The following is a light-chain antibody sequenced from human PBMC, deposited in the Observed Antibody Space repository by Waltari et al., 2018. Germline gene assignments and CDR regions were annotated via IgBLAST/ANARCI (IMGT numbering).Light chain of an antibody. Sequence: DIVMTQSPLSLPVTPGEPACIPCRSSQSLLHSNGYNYLDWYLQKPGQSPQLLIYLGSNRASGVPDRFSGSGSGTDFTLKISRVEAEDVGVYYCMQALQTSYTFGQGTKLEIK. V-gene: IGKV2-28*01. CDR3: MQALQTSYT. CDR2: LGS. CDR1: QSLLHSNGYNY. J-gene: IGKJ2*01.